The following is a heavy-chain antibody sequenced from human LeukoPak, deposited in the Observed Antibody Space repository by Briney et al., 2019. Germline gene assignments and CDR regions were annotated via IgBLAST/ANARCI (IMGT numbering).Heavy chain of an antibody. Sequence: GGSLRLSCAASGFTFSSYWMSWVRQAPGKGLEWVANIKQDGSEKYYVDSVKGRFTISRDNSKNTLYLQMNSLRAEDTAVYYCAKDQAVAGTRGDAFDIWGQGTMVTVSS. CDR3: AKDQAVAGTRGDAFDI. CDR1: GFTFSSYW. CDR2: IKQDGSEK. D-gene: IGHD6-19*01. J-gene: IGHJ3*02. V-gene: IGHV3-7*01.